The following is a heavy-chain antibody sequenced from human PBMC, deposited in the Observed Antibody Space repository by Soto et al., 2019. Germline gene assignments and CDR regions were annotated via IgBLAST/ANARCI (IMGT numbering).Heavy chain of an antibody. CDR3: ASGDIVLAPAGYYYYGMDV. Sequence: QVQLVQSGAEVKKPGASVKVSCKASGYTFTSYGISWVRQAPGQGLEWMGWISAYNGNTNYAQKLQGRVTMTTDTSTSTAYMELRSLRSDDTAVYYCASGDIVLAPAGYYYYGMDVWGQGTTVTVSS. J-gene: IGHJ6*02. CDR2: ISAYNGNT. V-gene: IGHV1-18*01. D-gene: IGHD2-2*01. CDR1: GYTFTSYG.